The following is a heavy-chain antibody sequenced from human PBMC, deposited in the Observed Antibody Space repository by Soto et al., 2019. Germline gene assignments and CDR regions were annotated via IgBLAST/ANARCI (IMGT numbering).Heavy chain of an antibody. J-gene: IGHJ3*02. Sequence: SETLSLTCTDSGGSISSDYWSWIRQSPGKGLEWIGYIYSRGNTNYNPSLKSRVTIFVDMSKTQFSLNLSSVTAADTAVYYSERGRPREGYNSGHRDFEIWGQGTMVTV. D-gene: IGHD5-12*01. CDR1: GGSISSDY. CDR2: IYSRGNT. V-gene: IGHV4-59*01. CDR3: ERGRPREGYNSGHRDFEI.